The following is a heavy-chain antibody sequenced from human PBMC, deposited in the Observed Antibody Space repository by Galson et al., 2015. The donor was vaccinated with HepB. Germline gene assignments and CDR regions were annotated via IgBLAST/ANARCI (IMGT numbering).Heavy chain of an antibody. Sequence: SVKVSCKASRYTFTSYDINWVRQATGQGLEWMGWVNPNSGNTGYAQKFQGRVTITADESTSTAYMELSSLRSEDTAVYYCARSADWNYDGAFDIWGQGTMVTVSS. V-gene: IGHV1-8*01. CDR2: VNPNSGNT. CDR3: ARSADWNYDGAFDI. CDR1: RYTFTSYD. D-gene: IGHD1-7*01. J-gene: IGHJ3*02.